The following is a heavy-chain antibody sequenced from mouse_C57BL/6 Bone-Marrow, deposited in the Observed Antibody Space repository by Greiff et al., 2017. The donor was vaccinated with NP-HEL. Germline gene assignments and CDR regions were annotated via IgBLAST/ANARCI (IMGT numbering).Heavy chain of an antibody. CDR3: ARESYDGSSPLFDY. CDR1: GYTFTSYW. D-gene: IGHD1-1*01. V-gene: IGHV1-50*01. J-gene: IGHJ2*01. Sequence: VQLQQPGAELVKPGASVKLSCKASGYTFTSYWMQWVKQRPGQGLEWIGEIDPSDSYTNYNQKFKGKATLTVDTSSSTAYMQLSSLTSEDSAVYYCARESYDGSSPLFDYWGQGTTLTVSS. CDR2: IDPSDSYT.